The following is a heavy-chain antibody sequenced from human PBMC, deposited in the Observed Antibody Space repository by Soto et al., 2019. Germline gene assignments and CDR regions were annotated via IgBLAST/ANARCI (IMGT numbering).Heavy chain of an antibody. CDR2: INHSGST. V-gene: IGHV4-34*01. Sequence: SETLSLTCAVYGGSFSGYYWSWIRQPPGKGLEWIGEINHSGSTNYNPSLKSRVTISVDTSKIQFSLKLSSVTAADAAVYYCARGGAAAGTWDYYYGMDVWGQGTTVTVSS. D-gene: IGHD6-13*01. J-gene: IGHJ6*02. CDR3: ARGGAAAGTWDYYYGMDV. CDR1: GGSFSGYY.